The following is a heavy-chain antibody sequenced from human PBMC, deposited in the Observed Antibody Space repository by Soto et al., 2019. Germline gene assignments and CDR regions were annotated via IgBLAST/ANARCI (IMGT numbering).Heavy chain of an antibody. J-gene: IGHJ5*02. CDR2: NKSKNDGGTT. CDR1: EFSSCKGW. D-gene: IGHD3-3*01. Sequence: EGYLRHSYATSEFSSCKGWMTWVPQEPGKMLVWFVLNKSKNDGGTTDYPATVKGRFIISRDDSKNTLYLQMNSLTTEETAVYYCTTDEWSWGQGT. V-gene: IGHV3-15*01. CDR3: TTDEWS.